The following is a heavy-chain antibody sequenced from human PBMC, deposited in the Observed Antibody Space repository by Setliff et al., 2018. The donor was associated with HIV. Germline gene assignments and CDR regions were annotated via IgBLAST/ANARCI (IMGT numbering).Heavy chain of an antibody. J-gene: IGHJ3*01. V-gene: IGHV3-30*04. D-gene: IGHD1-26*01. CDR1: GFTFSTYA. Sequence: GGSLRLSCAASGFTFSTYAMNWVRQAPGKGLEWVAVISNDGNLIFYADSMKGRFTISRDNSKNTVYLQMNSLRAEDTAVYYCARDRVVGATLDPLDLWGQGTMVTVSS. CDR2: ISNDGNLI. CDR3: ARDRVVGATLDPLDL.